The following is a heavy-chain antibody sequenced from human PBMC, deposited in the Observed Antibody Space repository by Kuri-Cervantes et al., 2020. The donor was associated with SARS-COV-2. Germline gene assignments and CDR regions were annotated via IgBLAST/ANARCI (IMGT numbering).Heavy chain of an antibody. CDR1: GFTFSDAW. CDR2: IKQDGSEK. CDR3: ARPPYYYYYMDV. J-gene: IGHJ6*03. V-gene: IGHV3-7*01. Sequence: GGSLRLSCAASGFTFSDAWMSWVRQAPGKGLEWVANIKQDGSEKYYVDSVKGRFTISRDNAKNSLYLQMNSLRAEDTAVYYCARPPYYYYYMDVWGKGTTVTVSS.